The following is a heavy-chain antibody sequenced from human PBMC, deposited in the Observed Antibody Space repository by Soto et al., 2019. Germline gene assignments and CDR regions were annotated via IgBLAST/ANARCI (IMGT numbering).Heavy chain of an antibody. CDR3: AALTVTADYYGMDV. Sequence: QMQLVQSGPEVKKPGTSVKVSCKASGFTFTSSAVQWVRQARGQRLAWIGWIVVGSGNTNYAQKFQERVTITRDMSTSTAYMELSSLRSEDTAVYYCAALTVTADYYGMDVWGQGTTVTVSS. D-gene: IGHD4-17*01. J-gene: IGHJ6*02. V-gene: IGHV1-58*01. CDR2: IVVGSGNT. CDR1: GFTFTSSA.